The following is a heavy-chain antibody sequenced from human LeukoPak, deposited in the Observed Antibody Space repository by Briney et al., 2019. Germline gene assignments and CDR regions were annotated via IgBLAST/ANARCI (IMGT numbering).Heavy chain of an antibody. CDR2: IYSGGST. CDR3: ARDRGSTIPRYYGMDV. D-gene: IGHD6-13*01. V-gene: IGHV3-53*01. Sequence: GGSLRLSCTAFGFTFSSYWMSWVRQAPGKGLEWVSVIYSGGSTYYADSVKGRFTISRDNSKNTLYLQMNSLRAEDTAVYYCARDRGSTIPRYYGMDVWGQGTTVTVSS. J-gene: IGHJ6*02. CDR1: GFTFSSYW.